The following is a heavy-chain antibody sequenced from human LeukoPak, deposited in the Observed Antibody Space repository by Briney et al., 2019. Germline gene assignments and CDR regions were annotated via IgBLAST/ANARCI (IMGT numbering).Heavy chain of an antibody. CDR2: ISGSGGYT. Sequence: GGSLRLSCAASGFTFSTYAMSWVRQAPGKGLEWVSAISGSGGYTYYADSVKGRFTISRDNSKNTLYLEMNSLRAEDTAVYYCAKEVCYYGSGSYYSANYIDYWGQGTLVTVSS. J-gene: IGHJ4*02. CDR3: AKEVCYYGSGSYYSANYIDY. CDR1: GFTFSTYA. V-gene: IGHV3-23*01. D-gene: IGHD3-10*01.